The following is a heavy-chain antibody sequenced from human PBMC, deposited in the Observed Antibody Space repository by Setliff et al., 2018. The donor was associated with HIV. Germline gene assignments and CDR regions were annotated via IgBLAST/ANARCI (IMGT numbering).Heavy chain of an antibody. CDR3: ARDRLATLFGVVVPTVAAFDV. J-gene: IGHJ3*01. CDR2: ITHSGIT. D-gene: IGHD3-3*01. CDR1: GGSFHNYH. V-gene: IGHV4-34*01. Sequence: PSETLSLTCAVYGGSFHNYHWTWIRQSPENGLEWIGQITHSGITNYNPSLNSRVTISVDTSKNQFSLNLTSVAAADTALYYCARDRLATLFGVVVPTVAAFDVWGQGTKVTVSS.